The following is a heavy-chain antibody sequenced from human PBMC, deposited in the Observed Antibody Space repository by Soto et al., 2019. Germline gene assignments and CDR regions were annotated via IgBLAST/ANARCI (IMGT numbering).Heavy chain of an antibody. D-gene: IGHD6-6*01. Sequence: GGSLRLSCAASGFTFNLYAMSWVRQAPGKGLEWVSAISGSGGSTHYADSVKGRFTISRDKSKNTLYLQMNSLRAEDTAVYYCAKDDQYSSSVLDYWGQGTLVTVSS. CDR3: AKDDQYSSSVLDY. CDR1: GFTFNLYA. J-gene: IGHJ4*02. CDR2: ISGSGGST. V-gene: IGHV3-23*01.